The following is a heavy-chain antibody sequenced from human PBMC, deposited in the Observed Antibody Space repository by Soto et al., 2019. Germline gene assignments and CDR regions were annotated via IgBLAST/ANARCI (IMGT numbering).Heavy chain of an antibody. CDR3: ARDSSVYFDY. D-gene: IGHD3-22*01. CDR2: IWYDGSNK. J-gene: IGHJ4*02. CDR1: GFTFSSYG. Sequence: QVQLVESGGGVVQPGRSLRLSCAASGFTFSSYGMHWVRQAPGKGLEWVAVIWYDGSNKYYADSVKGRFTISRDNSKNPLYLKINALRAKDTAVFYCARDSSVYFDYGGQEPRFTAPS. V-gene: IGHV3-33*01.